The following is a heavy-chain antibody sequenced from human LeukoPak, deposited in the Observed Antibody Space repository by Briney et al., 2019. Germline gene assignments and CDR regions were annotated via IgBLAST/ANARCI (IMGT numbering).Heavy chain of an antibody. CDR3: ARGYSSSSYYFDY. J-gene: IGHJ4*02. CDR2: IYHSGRT. D-gene: IGHD6-13*01. CDR1: GHSISSEYS. Sequence: KPSETLSLTCSVSGHSISSEYSWGWIRQPPGKGLEWIGSIYHSGRTYYNPSLKSRVTISVDTSKNQFSLKLTSVTAADTAVYYCARGYSSSSYYFDYWGQGTLVTVSS. V-gene: IGHV4-38-2*02.